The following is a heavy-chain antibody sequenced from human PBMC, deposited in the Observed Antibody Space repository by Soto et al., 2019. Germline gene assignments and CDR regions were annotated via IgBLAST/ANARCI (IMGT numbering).Heavy chain of an antibody. V-gene: IGHV3-15*01. CDR2: IRSNGDGGTT. CDR3: TRDQSIYGMDV. J-gene: IGHJ6*02. CDR1: GFTFTNAW. Sequence: QLVESGGGLVKWGGSLRLSCTASGFTFTNAWMNWVRQAPGKGLEWVGRIRSNGDGGTTDYAALMKGRFTISRDDSKNTLYLQMDSLTPEDTGVYFCTRDQSIYGMDVWGQGTTVTVTS.